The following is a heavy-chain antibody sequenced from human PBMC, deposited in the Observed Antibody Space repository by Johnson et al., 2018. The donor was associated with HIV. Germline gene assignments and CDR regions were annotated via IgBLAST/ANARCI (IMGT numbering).Heavy chain of an antibody. CDR2: IYSGGST. CDR3: ARERDPKRGAQKSGVYAFDI. CDR1: GFTVNSNY. V-gene: IGHV3-66*02. J-gene: IGHJ3*02. D-gene: IGHD3-10*01. Sequence: VQLVESGGGLVQPGGSLRLSCAASGFTVNSNYMSWVRQAPGKGLEWVSIIYSGGSTYYADSVKGRFTISRANSKNTLYLQMNSLRAEDTAVYYGARERDPKRGAQKSGVYAFDIWGQGTMVTVSS.